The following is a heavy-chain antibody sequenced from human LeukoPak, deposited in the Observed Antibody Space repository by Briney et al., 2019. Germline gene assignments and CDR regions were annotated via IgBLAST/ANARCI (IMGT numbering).Heavy chain of an antibody. Sequence: PGGSLRLSCAASEFTFSNYAMTWVRQAPGKGLEWVSAIRGSDGITYYADSVKGRFTISRDNSKNTLYLQMNSLRAEDTAVYYCAKRCVRGWSTDAFDFWGQGTMVTVSS. CDR3: AKRCVRGWSTDAFDF. CDR1: EFTFSNYA. CDR2: IRGSDGIT. V-gene: IGHV3-23*01. J-gene: IGHJ3*01. D-gene: IGHD6-19*01.